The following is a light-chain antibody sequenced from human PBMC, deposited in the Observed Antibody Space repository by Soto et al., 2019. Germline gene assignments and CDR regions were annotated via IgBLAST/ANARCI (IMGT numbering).Light chain of an antibody. CDR2: EVT. V-gene: IGLV2-14*01. CDR3: SSYTSRHTLV. CDR1: SSDIGGYNY. Sequence: QSALTQPASVSGSPGQSITISCTGGSSDIGGYNYVSWFQQHPGKVPKLMIYEVTNRPSGVSNRFSGSKSGSTASLTISGLQAEDESDYYCSSYTSRHTLVFGTGTKVTFL. J-gene: IGLJ1*01.